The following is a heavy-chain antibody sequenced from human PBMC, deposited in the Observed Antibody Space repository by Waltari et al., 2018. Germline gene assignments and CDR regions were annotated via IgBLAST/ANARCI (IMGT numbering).Heavy chain of an antibody. CDR2: IKQDGSEK. CDR3: ARRGQWWELLERWDYFDY. V-gene: IGHV3-7*01. D-gene: IGHD1-26*01. Sequence: EVQLVESGGGLVQPGGSLRLSCAASGFTFSSYWMSWVRPAPGKGLEWVANIKQDGSEKYYVDSVKGRFTISRDNAKNSLYLQMNSLRAEDTAVYYCARRGQWWELLERWDYFDYWGQGTLVTVSS. J-gene: IGHJ4*02. CDR1: GFTFSSYW.